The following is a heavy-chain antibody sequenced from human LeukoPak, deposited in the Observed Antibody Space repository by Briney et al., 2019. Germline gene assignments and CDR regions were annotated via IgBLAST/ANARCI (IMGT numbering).Heavy chain of an antibody. D-gene: IGHD6-19*01. CDR2: VSSSGGST. J-gene: IGHJ4*02. Sequence: GGSLRLSCVASGFSFSTYAMTWVRQAPGKGLEWVSSVSSSGGSTHYTDSVKGRFTISRDNSKNTLFLQMHSLRDEDTAVYYCAKNLGWYSECDYWGQGTLVTVSS. V-gene: IGHV3-23*01. CDR3: AKNLGWYSECDY. CDR1: GFSFSTYA.